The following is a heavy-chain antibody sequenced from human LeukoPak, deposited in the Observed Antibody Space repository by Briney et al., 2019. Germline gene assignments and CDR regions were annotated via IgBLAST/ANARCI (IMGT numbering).Heavy chain of an antibody. CDR3: ARVFRGVVTSNWFDP. CDR2: VYDNGNT. J-gene: IGHJ5*02. Sequence: SETLSLTCTVSGGPINVHYWTWIRQPPGKGLEWIGFVYDNGNTNYNSSLQSRVTMSVDTSKNQLSLKMRSATAAETAIYYCARVFRGVVTSNWFDPWGQGTLVTVSS. CDR1: GGPINVHY. D-gene: IGHD2-21*02. V-gene: IGHV4-59*11.